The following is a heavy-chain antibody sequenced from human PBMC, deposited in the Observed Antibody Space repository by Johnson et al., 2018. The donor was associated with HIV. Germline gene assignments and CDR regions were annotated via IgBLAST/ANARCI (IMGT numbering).Heavy chain of an antibody. CDR2: IYSGGST. J-gene: IGHJ3*02. D-gene: IGHD3-3*01. CDR3: ARVPSSYYDFWSCVSGAFDI. CDR1: GFTFSDYY. Sequence: VQLVESGGGLVKPGGSLRLSCAASGFTFSDYYMSWIRQAPGKGLEWVSVIYSGGSTYYADSVKGRFTISRDNSKNTLYLQMNSLRAEDTAVYYCARVPSSYYDFWSCVSGAFDIWGQGTMVTVSS. V-gene: IGHV3-66*01.